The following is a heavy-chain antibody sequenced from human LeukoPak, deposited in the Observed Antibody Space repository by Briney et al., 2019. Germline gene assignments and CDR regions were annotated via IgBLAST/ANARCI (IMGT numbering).Heavy chain of an antibody. V-gene: IGHV4-59*01. CDR2: IYYSGST. CDR1: GGSISSYY. D-gene: IGHD5-18*01. Sequence: SETLSLTCTVSGGSISSYYWSWIRQPPGKGLEWNGYIYYSGSTNYNPSLKSRVTISVDTSKNQFSLKLSSVTAADTAVYYCARDGYSYGHEYYMDVWGKGTTVTISS. J-gene: IGHJ6*03. CDR3: ARDGYSYGHEYYMDV.